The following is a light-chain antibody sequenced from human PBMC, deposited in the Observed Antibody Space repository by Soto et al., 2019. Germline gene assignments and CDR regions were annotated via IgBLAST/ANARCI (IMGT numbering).Light chain of an antibody. CDR3: CSYTSSSIRV. CDR1: SSAVGGYNH. CDR2: EVR. Sequence: QSALTQPASVSGSPGQSITISCTGTSSAVGGYNHVSWYQQHPGKAPKLIIYEVRNRPSGVSNRLSGSKSGNTASLTISGLQADDEADYYFCSYTSSSIRVFGGGTKVTVL. V-gene: IGLV2-14*01. J-gene: IGLJ3*02.